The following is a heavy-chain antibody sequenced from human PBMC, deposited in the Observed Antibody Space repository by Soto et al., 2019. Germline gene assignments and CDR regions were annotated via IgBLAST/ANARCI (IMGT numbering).Heavy chain of an antibody. D-gene: IGHD2-2*01. CDR1: GGTFSSYA. Sequence: GASVKVSCKASGGTFSSYAISWVRQAPGQGLEWMGGITPIFGTANYAQKFQGRVTITADESTSTAYMELSSLRSEDTAVYYCARVRPAAAMILDYWGQGTLVTVSS. J-gene: IGHJ4*02. CDR3: ARVRPAAAMILDY. CDR2: ITPIFGTA. V-gene: IGHV1-69*13.